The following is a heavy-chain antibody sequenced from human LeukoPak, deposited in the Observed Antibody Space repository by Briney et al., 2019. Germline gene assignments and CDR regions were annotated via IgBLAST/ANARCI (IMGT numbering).Heavy chain of an antibody. V-gene: IGHV7-4-1*02. CDR2: INTNTGNP. D-gene: IGHD5-18*01. Sequence: ASVKVSCKASGYTFTSYAINWVRQAPGQGLEWMGWINTNTGNPTYAQGFTGRFVFSLDTSVSTAYLQISSLKAEDAAVYYCARRGYSYGYFVNWFDPWGQGTLVTVSS. CDR1: GYTFTSYA. J-gene: IGHJ5*02. CDR3: ARRGYSYGYFVNWFDP.